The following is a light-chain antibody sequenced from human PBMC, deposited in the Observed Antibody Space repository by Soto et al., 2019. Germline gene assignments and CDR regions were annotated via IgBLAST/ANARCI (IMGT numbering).Light chain of an antibody. Sequence: DIQMTQSPSSLSASVGDRATIACRPSQSVITYLNWYQQTPGKAPKLLIYDASRLPSGVPSRFTGSGSGTECTLTISSVQPEDFSSYYCQQSYSNPHTFGQGTRLEIK. CDR1: QSVITY. CDR2: DAS. CDR3: QQSYSNPHT. V-gene: IGKV1-39*01. J-gene: IGKJ5*01.